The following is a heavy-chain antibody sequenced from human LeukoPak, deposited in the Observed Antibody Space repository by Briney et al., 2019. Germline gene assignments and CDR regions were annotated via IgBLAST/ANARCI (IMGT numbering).Heavy chain of an antibody. J-gene: IGHJ4*02. V-gene: IGHV4-59*01. Sequence: SETLSLTCTVSGGSITPYYWSWIRQPPGKGLDWIGCIYSGGSTNHNPSLKSRVTMSVDTSKNQFSLRLSSVTAADTAVYYCARLGQWLLHTPHDYWGQGTLVTVSS. CDR2: IYSGGST. CDR1: GGSITPYY. CDR3: ARLGQWLLHTPHDY. D-gene: IGHD6-19*01.